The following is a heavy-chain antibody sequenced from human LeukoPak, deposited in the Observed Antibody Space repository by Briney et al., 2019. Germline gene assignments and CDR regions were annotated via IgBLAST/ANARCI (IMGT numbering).Heavy chain of an antibody. V-gene: IGHV4-34*01. CDR2: ISQNGDS. CDR1: GGSLSFYY. D-gene: IGHD1-26*01. CDR3: ARRPIVGSTGFYFDP. J-gene: IGHJ5*02. Sequence: KSSETLSLTCGVSGGSLSFYYWSWIRQSPGKGLEWIAEISQNGDSNYNMSLKSRVTISLDKSKNQVSLKLNSVTAADTAVYYCARRPIVGSTGFYFDPWGPGTLVTVSS.